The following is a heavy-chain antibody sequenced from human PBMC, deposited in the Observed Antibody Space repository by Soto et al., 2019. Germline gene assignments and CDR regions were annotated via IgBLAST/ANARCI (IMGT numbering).Heavy chain of an antibody. Sequence: EVQLVESGGGLVKPGGSLRLSCAASGFTFSSYSMDWVRQSPGKGLEWVSSISTSSLYIYYADSVKGRFTISRDDAKNALDLQMNSLIAEDTTLYYCAKHEAAGTFSDCYGMNVWGQGTKVPVSS. CDR1: GFTFSSYS. CDR3: AKHEAAGTFSDCYGMNV. V-gene: IGHV3-21*01. D-gene: IGHD6-13*01. CDR2: ISTSSLYI. J-gene: IGHJ6*02.